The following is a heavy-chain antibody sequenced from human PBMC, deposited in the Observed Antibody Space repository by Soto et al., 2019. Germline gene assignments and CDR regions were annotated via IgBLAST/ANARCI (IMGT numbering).Heavy chain of an antibody. CDR2: ISSSSSYI. V-gene: IGHV3-21*01. CDR1: GFTFSSYS. CDR3: AREVIPVTMRGPFYFDY. Sequence: PGGSLRLSCAASGFTFSSYSMNWVRQAPGKGLEWVSSISSSSSYIYYADSVKGRFTISRDNAKNSLYLQMNSLRAEDTAVYYCAREVIPVTMRGPFYFDYWGLGSLVTVSS. D-gene: IGHD2-2*01. J-gene: IGHJ4*02.